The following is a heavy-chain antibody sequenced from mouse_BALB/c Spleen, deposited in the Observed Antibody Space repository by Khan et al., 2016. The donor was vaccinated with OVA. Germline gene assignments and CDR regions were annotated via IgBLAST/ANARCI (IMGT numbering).Heavy chain of an antibody. J-gene: IGHJ3*01. CDR1: GYSVTSDYA. CDR3: ARGRAY. CDR2: INYSGST. D-gene: IGHD3-3*01. Sequence: EVKLEVSGPGLVKPSQSLSLTCTVTGYSVTSDYAWNWIRQFPGNKLEWMGYINYSGSTSYTPSLKSRISITRDTSKNQFFLQLSSVTTEDTATYYCARGRAYWGQGTLVTVSA. V-gene: IGHV3-2*02.